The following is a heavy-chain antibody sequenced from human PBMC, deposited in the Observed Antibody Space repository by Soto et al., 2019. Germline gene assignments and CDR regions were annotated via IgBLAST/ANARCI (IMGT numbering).Heavy chain of an antibody. CDR3: APMGWVHVWFGPK. Sequence: PSETLSLTCTVSGGSISSGDYYWSWIRQPPGKGLEWIGYIYYSGSTYYNPSLKSRVTIPVDTSKNQFSLKLSSVTAADTAVYYCAPMGWVHVWFGPKWGQGTLVTVSS. V-gene: IGHV4-30-4*01. J-gene: IGHJ4*02. CDR1: GGSISSGDYY. D-gene: IGHD3-10*01. CDR2: IYYSGST.